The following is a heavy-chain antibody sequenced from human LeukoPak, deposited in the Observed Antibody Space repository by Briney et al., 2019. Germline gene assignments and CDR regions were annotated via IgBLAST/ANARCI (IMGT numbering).Heavy chain of an antibody. D-gene: IGHD3-22*01. CDR3: ARIRDNYDGSSVDY. J-gene: IGHJ4*02. CDR2: ISSSSSYI. CDR1: RFTFSSYS. V-gene: IGHV3-21*01. Sequence: GGSLRLSCAASRFTFSSYSMNWVRQAPGKGLEWVSSISSSSSYIYYADSVKGRFTISRDNAKNSLFLQMDSLRAEDTAVYYCARIRDNYDGSSVDYWGQGTLVTVSS.